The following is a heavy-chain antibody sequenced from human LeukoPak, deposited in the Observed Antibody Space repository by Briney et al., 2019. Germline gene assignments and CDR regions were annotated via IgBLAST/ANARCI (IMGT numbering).Heavy chain of an antibody. D-gene: IGHD4-17*01. CDR3: VRGSYGAYDY. CDR1: GFNFNTYT. J-gene: IGHJ4*02. V-gene: IGHV3-21*01. CDR2: ISSDSSYI. Sequence: PGGSLRLSCAASGFNFNTYTMNWVRQAPGRGLEWVSSISSDSSYIYYADAVHGRFTVSRDNAKYSLYLQMNSLRAEDTAVYYCVRGSYGAYDYWGQGSLVTVSS.